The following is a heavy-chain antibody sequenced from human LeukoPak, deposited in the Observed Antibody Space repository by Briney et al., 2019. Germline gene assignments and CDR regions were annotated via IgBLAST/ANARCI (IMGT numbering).Heavy chain of an antibody. V-gene: IGHV1-69*04. CDR2: IIPILGIA. CDR1: GGTFSSYA. Sequence: SVKVSCKASGGTFSSYAISWVRQAPGQGLEWMGRIIPILGIANYAQKFQGRVTITADKSTSTAYMELSSLRSEDTAVYYCARSNEVGNDFDYWGQGTLVTVSS. J-gene: IGHJ4*02. CDR3: ARSNEVGNDFDY. D-gene: IGHD1-26*01.